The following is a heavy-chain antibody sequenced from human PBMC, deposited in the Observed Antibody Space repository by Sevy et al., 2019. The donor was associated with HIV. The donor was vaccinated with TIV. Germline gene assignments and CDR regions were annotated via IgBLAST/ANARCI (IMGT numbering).Heavy chain of an antibody. D-gene: IGHD3-22*01. V-gene: IGHV3-23*01. CDR2: ISGRGGST. CDR3: AKDSGITMIVVVDNWFDP. CDR1: GFTFSSYA. J-gene: IGHJ5*02. Sequence: GGSLRLSCAASGFTFSSYAMSWVRQAPGKGLEWVSAISGRGGSTYYADSVKGRFTISRDNSKNTLYLQMNSLRAEDTAVYYCAKDSGITMIVVVDNWFDPWGQGTLVTVSS.